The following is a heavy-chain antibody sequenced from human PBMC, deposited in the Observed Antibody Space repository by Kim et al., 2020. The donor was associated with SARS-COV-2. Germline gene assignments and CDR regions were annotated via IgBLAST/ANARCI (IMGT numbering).Heavy chain of an antibody. D-gene: IGHD3-10*01. V-gene: IGHV4-59*08. CDR3: ARHGGTVIDNWFDP. CDR1: GGSISSYY. J-gene: IGHJ5*02. CDR2: IYYSGST. Sequence: SETLSLTCTVSGGSISSYYWSWIRQPPGKGVEWIGYIYYSGSTNYNPSLKSRVTISVDTSKNQFSLKLSSVTAEDTAVYYCARHGGTVIDNWFDPWGQGTLVTVSS.